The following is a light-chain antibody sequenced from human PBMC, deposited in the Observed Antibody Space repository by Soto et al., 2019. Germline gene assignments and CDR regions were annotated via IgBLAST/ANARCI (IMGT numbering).Light chain of an antibody. CDR2: MAS. V-gene: IGKV1-5*03. J-gene: IGKJ1*01. Sequence: DIQMTQSPSTLAASVGDRGTITGRASQSISDWMAWYQQKPGKAPNLLIYMASNLESGVPSSFSGSGSGTEFTLPISSLQPDDFANYYCQQYHGWTFGQGTKVDIK. CDR1: QSISDW. CDR3: QQYHGWT.